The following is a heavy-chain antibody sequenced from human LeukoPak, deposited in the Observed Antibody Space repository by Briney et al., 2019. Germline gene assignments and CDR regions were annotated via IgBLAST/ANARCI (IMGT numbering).Heavy chain of an antibody. J-gene: IGHJ4*02. CDR3: AREGVKTNAFDY. CDR1: GFTVSSNY. D-gene: IGHD1/OR15-1a*01. CDR2: IYSGGST. V-gene: IGHV3-66*01. Sequence: GGSLRLSCAASGFTVSSNYMSWVRQAPGKGLEWASVIYSGGSTYYADSVKGRFTISRDNSKNTLYLQMNSLRAEDTAVYYCAREGVKTNAFDYWGQGTLVTVSS.